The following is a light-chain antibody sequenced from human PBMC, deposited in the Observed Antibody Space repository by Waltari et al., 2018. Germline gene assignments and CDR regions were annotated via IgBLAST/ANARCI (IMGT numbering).Light chain of an antibody. CDR2: AVT. CDR3: CSYAGSTTSSVV. Sequence: QSALTQPASVSGSPGHSITISCTGSSSDVGGYSLVSWYEQHPGKAPKLMIYAVTKRPSGVSHRFSGSKSGNTASLTISGLQTEDEADYYCCSYAGSTTSSVVFGTGTKVIVL. CDR1: SSDVGGYSL. V-gene: IGLV2-23*02. J-gene: IGLJ1*01.